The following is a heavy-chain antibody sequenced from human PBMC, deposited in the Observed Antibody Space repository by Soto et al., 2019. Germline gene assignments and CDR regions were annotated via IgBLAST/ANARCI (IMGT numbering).Heavy chain of an antibody. J-gene: IGHJ5*02. V-gene: IGHV4-30-2*01. D-gene: IGHD2-15*01. CDR2: MYHSGST. CDR1: GGSISSGGYS. Sequence: PSETLSLTCAVSGGSISSGGYSWSWIRQPPGKGLEWIGYMYHSGSTYYNPSLKSRVTISIDRSKNQFSLKLSSVTAADTAVYYCARAYCSGGSCYRQEYNWFDPWGQGTLVTVSS. CDR3: ARAYCSGGSCYRQEYNWFDP.